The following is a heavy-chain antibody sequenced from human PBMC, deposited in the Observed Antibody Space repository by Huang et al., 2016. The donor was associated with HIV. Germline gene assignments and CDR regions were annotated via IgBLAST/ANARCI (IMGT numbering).Heavy chain of an antibody. CDR1: GFEFSSYW. CDR3: ARRVDLDY. Sequence: QLVESGGGLVQPGGSLRLSCAASGFEFSSYWMSWVRQAPGKGLEWVANINQDESEKYYLDSVKGRFTIFRDNAKASLYLQLTNLRVEGTGIYYCARRVDLDYWGQGILLTVSS. CDR2: INQDESEK. J-gene: IGHJ4*02. V-gene: IGHV3-7*01. D-gene: IGHD2-15*01.